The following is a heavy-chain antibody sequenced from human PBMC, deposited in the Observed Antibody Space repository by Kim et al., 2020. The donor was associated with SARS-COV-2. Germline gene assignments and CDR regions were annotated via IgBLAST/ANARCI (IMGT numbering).Heavy chain of an antibody. J-gene: IGHJ3*02. Sequence: RKLRGRVTMTPDTSTSTAYMELRSLRSDDTAVYYCARGVDSGSYLDAFDIWGQGTMVTVSS. CDR3: ARGVDSGSYLDAFDI. V-gene: IGHV1-18*01. D-gene: IGHD1-26*01.